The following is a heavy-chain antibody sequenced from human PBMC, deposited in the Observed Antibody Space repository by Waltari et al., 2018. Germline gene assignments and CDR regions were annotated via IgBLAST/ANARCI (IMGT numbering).Heavy chain of an antibody. CDR1: GFTVGNNF. J-gene: IGHJ4*02. CDR3: AKVDNVGLNNY. CDR2: IYSGGST. D-gene: IGHD1-1*01. V-gene: IGHV3-53*01. Sequence: EVQLVESGGDLIQTGGSLRLSCAASGFTVGNNFMGWVRQAPGKGLEWVSVIYSGGSTNYIDSVRGRFTISRDSSKNTLYLQMNSLRAEDTAVYYCAKVDNVGLNNYWGQGTLVTVSS.